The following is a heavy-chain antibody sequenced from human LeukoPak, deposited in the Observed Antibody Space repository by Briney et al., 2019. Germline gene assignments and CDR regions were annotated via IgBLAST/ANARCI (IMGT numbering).Heavy chain of an antibody. J-gene: IGHJ4*02. CDR2: INHSGST. CDR1: GGSFSGYY. D-gene: IGHD2-21*02. CDR3: ARENVVVTAIDY. V-gene: IGHV4-34*01. Sequence: PSETLSLTCAVYGGSFSGYYWSWIRQPPGEGLEWIGEINHSGSTNYNPSLKSRVTISVDTSKNQFSLKLSSVTAADTAVYYCARENVVVTAIDYWGQGTLVTVSS.